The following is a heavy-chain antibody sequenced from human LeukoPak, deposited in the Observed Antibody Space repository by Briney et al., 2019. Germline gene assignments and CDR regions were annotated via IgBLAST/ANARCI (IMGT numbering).Heavy chain of an antibody. CDR2: IKQDGSEK. D-gene: IGHD6-13*01. Sequence: PGGSLRLSCAASGFTFSSYWMSWVRQPPGKGLEWVANIKQDGSEKYYVDSVKGRFTISRDNAKNSLYLQMNSLRAEDTAVYYCARDGVPGIAAFFDYWGQGTLVTVSS. V-gene: IGHV3-7*01. CDR3: ARDGVPGIAAFFDY. CDR1: GFTFSSYW. J-gene: IGHJ4*02.